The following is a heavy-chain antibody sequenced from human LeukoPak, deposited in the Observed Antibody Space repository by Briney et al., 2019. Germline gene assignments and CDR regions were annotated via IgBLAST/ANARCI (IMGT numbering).Heavy chain of an antibody. V-gene: IGHV4-34*01. CDR2: INHSGST. CDR1: GGSFSGYY. D-gene: IGHD3-3*01. J-gene: IGHJ5*02. Sequence: SETLSLTCAVYGGSFSGYYWSWIRQPPGKGLEWIGEINHSGSTNYNPSLKSRVTISVDTSKNQFSLKLSSVTAADTAVYYCARKVLYYGFWSGYWGNNWFDPWGQGTLVTVSS. CDR3: ARKVLYYGFWSGYWGNNWFDP.